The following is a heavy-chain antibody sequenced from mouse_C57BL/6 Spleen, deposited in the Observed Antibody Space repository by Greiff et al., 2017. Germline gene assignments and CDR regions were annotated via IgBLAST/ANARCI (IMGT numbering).Heavy chain of an antibody. CDR3: ARGFYGSSYGDY. D-gene: IGHD1-1*01. CDR1: GFTFSSYA. J-gene: IGHJ2*01. CDR2: ISDGGSYT. Sequence: DVKLVESGGGLVKPGGSLKLSCAASGFTFSSYAMSWVRQTPEKRLEWVATISDGGSYTYYPDNVKGRFTISRDNAKNKRYLRRGHLKSEDTAMYYCARGFYGSSYGDYWGQGTTLTVSS. V-gene: IGHV5-4*03.